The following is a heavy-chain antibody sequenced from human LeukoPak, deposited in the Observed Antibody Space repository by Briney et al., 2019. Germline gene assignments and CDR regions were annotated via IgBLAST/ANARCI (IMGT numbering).Heavy chain of an antibody. D-gene: IGHD6-6*01. Sequence: PSETLSLTCTVSGGSISSGGYYWSWIRQHPGKGLEWIGYIYYSGSTYYNPPLKSRVTISLDTSKNQFSLNLSSVTAADTAVYYCARGTPSQLDFDYWGQGTLVTVSS. CDR3: ARGTPSQLDFDY. J-gene: IGHJ4*02. CDR2: IYYSGST. CDR1: GGSISSGGYY. V-gene: IGHV4-31*03.